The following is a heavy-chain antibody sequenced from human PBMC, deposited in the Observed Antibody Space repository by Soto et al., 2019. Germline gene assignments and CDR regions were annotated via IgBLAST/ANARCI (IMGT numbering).Heavy chain of an antibody. V-gene: IGHV1-46*01. CDR2: INPSGGST. Sequence: QVQLVQSGAEVKKPGASVKVSCKASGYTFTSYYMHWVRQAPGQGLEWMGIINPSGGSTSYAQKFQGRVTMTRDTSTRTVYMELSSLRSEDTAVYYCARDWTDSSGPGGFDPWGQGTLVTVSS. CDR3: ARDWTDSSGPGGFDP. CDR1: GYTFTSYY. D-gene: IGHD3-22*01. J-gene: IGHJ5*02.